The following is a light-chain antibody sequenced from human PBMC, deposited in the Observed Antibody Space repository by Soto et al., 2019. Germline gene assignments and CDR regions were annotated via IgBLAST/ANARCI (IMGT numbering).Light chain of an antibody. Sequence: QSVLTQPPSVSGAPGQRVTISCTGSNSDIGAGYDVPWYQQLPGTAPKLVIYANNNRPSGVPDRFSASTSGTSASLAITGLQADDEADYYCQSYDSSLRGVFGTGTKLTVL. CDR2: ANN. CDR3: QSYDSSLRGV. J-gene: IGLJ1*01. CDR1: NSDIGAGYD. V-gene: IGLV1-40*01.